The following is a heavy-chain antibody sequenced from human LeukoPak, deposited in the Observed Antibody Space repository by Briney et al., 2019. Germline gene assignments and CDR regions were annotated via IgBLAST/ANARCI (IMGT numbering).Heavy chain of an antibody. Sequence: GGSLRLSCAASRFTFSGYYMNWIRQAPGKGLEWVSYISGGGDIIKYADSAKGRFTISRDNAKNSLYLQMNSLRAEDTPVYYCARDYSNLGLDFWGQGTLVTVSS. D-gene: IGHD4-11*01. CDR3: ARDYSNLGLDF. V-gene: IGHV3-11*01. CDR2: ISGGGDII. CDR1: RFTFSGYY. J-gene: IGHJ4*02.